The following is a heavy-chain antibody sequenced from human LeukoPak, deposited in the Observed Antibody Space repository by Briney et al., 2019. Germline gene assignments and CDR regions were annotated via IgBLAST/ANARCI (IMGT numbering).Heavy chain of an antibody. V-gene: IGHV3-21*04. CDR1: GFTFSSYS. CDR2: ISSSSSYI. CDR3: AKAYQLLYAYFDY. J-gene: IGHJ4*02. Sequence: GGSLRLSRAASGFTFSSYSMNWVRQAPGKGLEWVSSISSSSSYIYYADSVKGRFTISRDNSKNTLYLQMNSLRAEDTAVYYCAKAYQLLYAYFDYWGQGTLVTVSS. D-gene: IGHD2-2*02.